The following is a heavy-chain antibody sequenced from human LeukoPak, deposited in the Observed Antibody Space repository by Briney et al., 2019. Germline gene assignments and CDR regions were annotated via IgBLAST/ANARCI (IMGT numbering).Heavy chain of an antibody. CDR3: ARDGGSSGWYYYYGMDV. CDR2: ISSSGSTI. CDR1: GFTFSSYE. J-gene: IGHJ6*02. V-gene: IGHV3-48*03. D-gene: IGHD6-19*01. Sequence: GGSLRLSCAASGFTFSSYEMNWVRQAPGKGLEWVSYISSSGSTIYYADSVKGRFTISRGNAKNSLYLQMNSLRAEDTAVYYCARDGGSSGWYYYYGMDVWGQGTTVTVSS.